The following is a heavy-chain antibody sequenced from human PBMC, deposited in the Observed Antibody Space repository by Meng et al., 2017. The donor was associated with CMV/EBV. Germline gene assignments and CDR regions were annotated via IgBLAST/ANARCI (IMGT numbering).Heavy chain of an antibody. Sequence: VQVQHSGQGLAKPSDALSLTCTVLGGPISSYYLSWIRHHAGTVLEGIGRIYPSGSTNYNPSLKSRVTMSVDTSKNQFSLKLSSVTAADTAVYYCARGGLYYYDSSGHFDYWGQGTLVTVSS. CDR3: ARGGLYYYDSSGHFDY. CDR1: GGPISSYY. V-gene: IGHV4-4*07. J-gene: IGHJ4*02. D-gene: IGHD3-22*01. CDR2: IYPSGST.